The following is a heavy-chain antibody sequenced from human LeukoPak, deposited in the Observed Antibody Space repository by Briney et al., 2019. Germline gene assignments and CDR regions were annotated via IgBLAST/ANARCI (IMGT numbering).Heavy chain of an antibody. CDR2: ISSSSSYI. Sequence: GGSLRLSCAASGFTFSSYSMNWVRQAPGKEREWVSSISSSSSYIYYADSVKGRITISRDNAKNSLYLQMNSLRAEDTAVYYCARESGSPVDFDYWGQGTLVTVSS. D-gene: IGHD1-26*01. V-gene: IGHV3-21*01. CDR1: GFTFSSYS. CDR3: ARESGSPVDFDY. J-gene: IGHJ4*02.